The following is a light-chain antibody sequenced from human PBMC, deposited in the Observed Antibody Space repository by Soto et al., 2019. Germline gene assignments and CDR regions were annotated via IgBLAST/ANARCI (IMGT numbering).Light chain of an antibody. CDR3: QQYNTYPWA. CDR2: KAS. CDR1: ASFSDM. V-gene: IGKV1-5*03. Sequence: DIQMTQSPSTLSASVGDRVTITCRASASFSDMLAWYQQKPGKAPKLLIYKASSLESGVPSRFSGSGSGTEFTLTVSGLQPDDFATYYCQQYNTYPWAFGQRTKVESK. J-gene: IGKJ1*01.